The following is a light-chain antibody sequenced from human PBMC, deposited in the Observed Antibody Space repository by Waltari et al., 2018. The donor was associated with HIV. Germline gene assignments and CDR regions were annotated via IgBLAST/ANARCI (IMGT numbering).Light chain of an antibody. CDR1: QGLSSY. Sequence: DIQMTQSPSSLSASVGDRVTITCRASQGLSSYLAWYQQKQGKAPKLLIYGASTLQSGVPSRFSGSESGTDFTLTISSLQPEDFATYYCQNYYSAPLTFGGGTKVEI. CDR3: QNYYSAPLT. CDR2: GAS. J-gene: IGKJ4*01. V-gene: IGKV1-27*01.